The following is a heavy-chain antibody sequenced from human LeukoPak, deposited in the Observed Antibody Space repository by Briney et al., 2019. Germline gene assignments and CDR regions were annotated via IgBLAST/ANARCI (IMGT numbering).Heavy chain of an antibody. CDR1: GGSISSYY. Sequence: NASETLSLTCTVSGGSISSYYWSWIRQPPGKGLEWIGYIYYSGSTNYNPSLKSRVTISVDTSKNQFYLKLSSVTAADTTVYYCARGVTMVRGVPWYYYYGMDVWGQGTTVTVSS. J-gene: IGHJ6*02. D-gene: IGHD3-10*01. CDR2: IYYSGST. CDR3: ARGVTMVRGVPWYYYYGMDV. V-gene: IGHV4-59*01.